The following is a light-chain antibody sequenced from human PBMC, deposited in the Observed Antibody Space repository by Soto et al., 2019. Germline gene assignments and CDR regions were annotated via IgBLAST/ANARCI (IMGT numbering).Light chain of an antibody. V-gene: IGKV3-20*01. CDR2: GAS. CDR3: HQYGSSPHT. Sequence: EIVLTQSPGTLSLSPGERSSLSCRASQSVFSNYLAWFQQKHGQAPRXXISGASSRATGIPDRFSGSGSGTDLTITISRLEPEDFEVYDGHQYGSSPHTFGQGTRLEIK. J-gene: IGKJ5*01. CDR1: QSVFSNY.